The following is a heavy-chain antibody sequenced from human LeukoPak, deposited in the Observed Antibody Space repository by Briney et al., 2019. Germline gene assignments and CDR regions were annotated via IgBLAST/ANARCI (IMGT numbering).Heavy chain of an antibody. CDR3: ARGSSGWYGIDY. V-gene: IGHV3-23*01. CDR2: ISGSGGST. Sequence: GGSLRLSCAASGFTFSSYAMSWVRQAPGKGLEWVSAISGSGGSTYYADSVKGRFTISRDNSKNTLYLQMNSLRAEDTAIYYCARGSSGWYGIDYWGQGALVNVSS. D-gene: IGHD6-19*01. CDR1: GFTFSSYA. J-gene: IGHJ4*02.